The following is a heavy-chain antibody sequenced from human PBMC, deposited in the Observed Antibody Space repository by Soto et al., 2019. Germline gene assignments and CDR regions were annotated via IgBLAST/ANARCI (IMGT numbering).Heavy chain of an antibody. J-gene: IGHJ4*02. Sequence: QITLKESGPALVKPTQTLTLTCSVSGFSLSTSGVGVTWIRHPPGKALEWLALIYWDDDKRSSPSLNSRLTVASDASKNQVVPTMTNMHPVDTGTYFCALRRVDGWYSDLEFGGQGTLVTVSS. CDR1: GFSLSTSGVG. D-gene: IGHD6-19*01. V-gene: IGHV2-5*02. CDR2: IYWDDDK. CDR3: ALRRVDGWYSDLEF.